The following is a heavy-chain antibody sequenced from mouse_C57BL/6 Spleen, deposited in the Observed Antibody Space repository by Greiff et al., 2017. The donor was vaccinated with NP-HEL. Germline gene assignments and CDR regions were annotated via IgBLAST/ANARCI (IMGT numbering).Heavy chain of an antibody. CDR3: ARGAGTHYYGSSYGYFDV. V-gene: IGHV1-52*01. CDR2: IDPSDSET. Sequence: QVQLQQPGAELVRPGSSVKLSCKASGYTFTSYWMHWVKQRPIQGLEWIGNIDPSDSETHYNQKFKDKATLTVDKSSSTAYMQLSSLTSEDSAVYYCARGAGTHYYGSSYGYFDVWGTGTTVTVSS. CDR1: GYTFTSYW. D-gene: IGHD1-1*01. J-gene: IGHJ1*03.